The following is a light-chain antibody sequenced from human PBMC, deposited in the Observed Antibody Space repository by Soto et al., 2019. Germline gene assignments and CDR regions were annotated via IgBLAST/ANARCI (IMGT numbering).Light chain of an antibody. V-gene: IGLV2-11*01. J-gene: IGLJ1*01. CDR3: CSYAGSYTYV. CDR1: SSDIGVYNY. Sequence: QSALTQPRSVSGSPGQSVTISCTGTSSDIGVYNYVSWYQQHPGKAPKLMIYDVSKRPSGVPDHFSGSKSGNTASLTISGLQAEDEADYYCCSYAGSYTYVFATGTKLTVL. CDR2: DVS.